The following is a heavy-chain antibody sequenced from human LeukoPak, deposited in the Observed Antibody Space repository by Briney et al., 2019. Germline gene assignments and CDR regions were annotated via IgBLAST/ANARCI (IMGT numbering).Heavy chain of an antibody. V-gene: IGHV3-23*01. D-gene: IGHD1-1*01. CDR3: AKSINYWFDS. CDR1: GFTFSSYA. J-gene: IGHJ5*01. CDR2: MGGSGDNT. Sequence: PGGSLRLSCAASGFTFSSYAMSWVRQAPGKGLEWVSTMGGSGDNTYYADSVKGRFTIPRDNSKNTLHLRMNSLRAEDTAVYYCAKSINYWFDSWGQGTLVTVSS.